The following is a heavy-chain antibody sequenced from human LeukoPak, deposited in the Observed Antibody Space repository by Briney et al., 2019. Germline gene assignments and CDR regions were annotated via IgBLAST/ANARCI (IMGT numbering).Heavy chain of an antibody. CDR1: GFTVSSNY. V-gene: IGHV3-53*01. CDR3: ARGYYDFWSGYSPADY. CDR2: IYSGGST. Sequence: PGGSLRLSCAASGFTVSSNYMSWVRQAPGKGLEWVSVIYSGGSTYYADSVKGRFTISRDNSKNTLYLQMNSLRVEDTAVYYCARGYYDFWSGYSPADYWGQGTLVTVSS. J-gene: IGHJ4*02. D-gene: IGHD3-3*01.